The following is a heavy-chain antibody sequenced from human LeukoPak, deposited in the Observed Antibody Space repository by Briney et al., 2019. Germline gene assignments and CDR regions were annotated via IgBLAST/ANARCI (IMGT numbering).Heavy chain of an antibody. D-gene: IGHD3-10*01. CDR3: AKDHSWYSGSGPSYDY. CDR1: GFTFSTYG. Sequence: GGTLRLSCAASGFTFSTYGMSWVRQAPGKGLEWVSAISGSGDSAYYADPVKGRFTISRDNSKSTLYLQMNSLRAEDTAIYYCAKDHSWYSGSGPSYDYWGQGTLVTVSS. CDR2: ISGSGDSA. J-gene: IGHJ4*02. V-gene: IGHV3-23*01.